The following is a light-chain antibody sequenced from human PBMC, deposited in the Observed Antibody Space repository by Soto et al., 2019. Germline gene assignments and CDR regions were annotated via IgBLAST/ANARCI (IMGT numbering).Light chain of an antibody. Sequence: DIQMTQSPSSLSASVGDRVTISCRASQSISRYLNWYQHIPGKAPRLLIYAASNLQSGVPSRFSGSGSGTDFTLTISGLQREDFATYSCQQSYRTSLTFGGGTKVDIK. CDR2: AAS. CDR1: QSISRY. J-gene: IGKJ4*01. V-gene: IGKV1-39*01. CDR3: QQSYRTSLT.